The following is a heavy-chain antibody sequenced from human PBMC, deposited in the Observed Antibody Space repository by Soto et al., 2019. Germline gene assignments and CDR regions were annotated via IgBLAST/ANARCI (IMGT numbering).Heavy chain of an antibody. CDR1: GGSISSGGHS. J-gene: IGHJ4*02. CDR3: AGGPGVARNY. V-gene: IGHV4-30-2*01. D-gene: IGHD5-12*01. Sequence: QLQLQESGSGLVKPSQTLSLTCTVSGGSISSGGHSWSWIRQPPGKGLEWIGYIYQSGSTYYNPSLKSRVTISVDRSKNQFSLKLSSVTAADTAVYYCAGGPGVARNYWGQGTLVTVSS. CDR2: IYQSGST.